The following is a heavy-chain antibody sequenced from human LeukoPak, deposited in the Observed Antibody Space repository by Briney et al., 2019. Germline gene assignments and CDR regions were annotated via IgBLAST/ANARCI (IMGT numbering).Heavy chain of an antibody. CDR2: INYSGST. D-gene: IGHD3-10*01. J-gene: IGHJ4*02. Sequence: SETLSLTCTISGGFFETYYWSWIRQSPGKGLEWIAFINYSGSTNYNPSLMSRVTISMDTSKTQFFLHMNSVTAADAAVYYCARGSSGSYHHAFGLWGQGMLVTVSS. CDR3: ARGSSGSYHHAFGL. V-gene: IGHV4-59*01. CDR1: GGFFETYY.